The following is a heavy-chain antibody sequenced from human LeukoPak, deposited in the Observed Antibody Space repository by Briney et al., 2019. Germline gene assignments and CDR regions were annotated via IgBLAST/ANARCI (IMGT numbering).Heavy chain of an antibody. Sequence: ASVKVSCKASGYTFTGYYMHWVRQAPGQGLEWMGWINPNSGGTNYAQKFQGRVTMIRDTSVSTAYMELSRLRSDDTAVYYCTTESGGEYPDYWGQGTLVTVSS. CDR1: GYTFTGYY. D-gene: IGHD3-16*01. CDR3: TTESGGEYPDY. J-gene: IGHJ4*02. CDR2: INPNSGGT. V-gene: IGHV1-2*02.